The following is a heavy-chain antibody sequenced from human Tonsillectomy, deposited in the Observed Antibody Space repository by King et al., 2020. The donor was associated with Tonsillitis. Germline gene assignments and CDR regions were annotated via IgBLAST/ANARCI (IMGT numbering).Heavy chain of an antibody. CDR3: AKAGYVYVRGSYRYFYYGMDV. D-gene: IGHD3-16*02. J-gene: IGHJ6*02. Sequence: VQLVESGGGLVQPGGSLRLSCAASGFSFSDHYMDWVRQAPGKGLEWVGRTGNKANSYTTEYAASVKGRFTISRDDSKNSLYLQINSLKTEDTAVYYIAKAGYVYVRGSYRYFYYGMDVWGRGTTVTVSS. CDR2: TGNKANSYTT. CDR1: GFSFSDHY. V-gene: IGHV3-72*01.